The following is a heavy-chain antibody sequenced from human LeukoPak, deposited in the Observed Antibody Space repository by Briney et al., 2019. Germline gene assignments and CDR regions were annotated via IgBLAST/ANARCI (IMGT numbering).Heavy chain of an antibody. CDR3: ARVPYYYDSSGHYSGYFDY. CDR1: GGSISSYS. V-gene: IGHV4-4*07. Sequence: SETLSLTCTVSGGSISSYSWSWIRQPAGKGLEWIGRIYTSGGPNYNPSLKSRVTMSVDTSKNQFSLKLNSVTAADTAVYYCARVPYYYDSSGHYSGYFDYWGQGTLVTVSS. J-gene: IGHJ4*02. D-gene: IGHD3-22*01. CDR2: IYTSGGP.